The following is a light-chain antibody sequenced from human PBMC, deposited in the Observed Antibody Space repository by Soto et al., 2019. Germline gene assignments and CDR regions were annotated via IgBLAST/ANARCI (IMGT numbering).Light chain of an antibody. Sequence: EIVLTQSPATLSLSPGXRATLSCRASQSVSRYLAWYQQKPGQAPRLLIYDASNRATGIPARFSGSGSGTDFTLTISSLEPEDFAVYYCQQRSNWPPITFGQGTRPEIK. J-gene: IGKJ5*01. CDR1: QSVSRY. CDR3: QQRSNWPPIT. V-gene: IGKV3-11*01. CDR2: DAS.